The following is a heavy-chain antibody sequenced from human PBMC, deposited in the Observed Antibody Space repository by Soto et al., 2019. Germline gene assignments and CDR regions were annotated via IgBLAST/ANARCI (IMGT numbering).Heavy chain of an antibody. CDR3: AKGSVVAGDAFDI. CDR2: ISGSGGCT. Sequence: EVQLLESGGGLVQPGGSLRLSCAASGFTFSSYAMSWVRQAPGEGLEWGSAISGSGGCTYYAGSVKGRFTISRDNSKNTLYLQMNSLRAEDTAVYYCAKGSVVAGDAFDIWGQGTMVTVSS. J-gene: IGHJ3*02. D-gene: IGHD2-15*01. V-gene: IGHV3-23*01. CDR1: GFTFSSYA.